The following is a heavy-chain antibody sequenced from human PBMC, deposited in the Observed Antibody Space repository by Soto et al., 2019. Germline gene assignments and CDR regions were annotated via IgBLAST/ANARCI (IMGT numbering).Heavy chain of an antibody. CDR3: ARGEVRGAFDI. J-gene: IGHJ3*02. CDR2: IYTNGGT. CDR1: GGSISDNDYY. V-gene: IGHV4-30-4*01. Sequence: QVQLQESGPGLVRPSQTLSLTCSLSGGSISDNDYYWSWIRQSPGVGLEWLGYIYTNGGTSYNPSIKGRLSISADTSSYRFSLMLTSVTAADTAVYFCARGEVRGAFDIWGPGTKVYVSS. D-gene: IGHD3-10*01.